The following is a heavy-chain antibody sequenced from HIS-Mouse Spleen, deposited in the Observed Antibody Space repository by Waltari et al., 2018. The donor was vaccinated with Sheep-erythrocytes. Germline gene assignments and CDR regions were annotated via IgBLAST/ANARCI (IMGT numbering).Heavy chain of an antibody. J-gene: IGHJ1*01. CDR2: ISYDGSNK. V-gene: IGHV3-30-3*01. D-gene: IGHD6-13*01. CDR1: GFTFRSYS. CDR3: ARGAYSSSWYPFQH. Sequence: QVQLVESGGGVVQPGRSLRPSCAAPGFTFRSYSWHWVRQAPGKVLAWVAVISYDGSNKYYADSVKGRFTISRDNSKNTLYLQMNSLRAEDTAVYYCARGAYSSSWYPFQHWGQGTLVTVSS.